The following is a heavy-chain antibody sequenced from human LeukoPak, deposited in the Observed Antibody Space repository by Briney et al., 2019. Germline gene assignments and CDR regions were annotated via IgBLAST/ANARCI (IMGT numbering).Heavy chain of an antibody. Sequence: GGSLGLSCAASGFTVSSNYMSWVRQAPGKGLEGVSVIYSGGSTYYADSVKGRFTISRDNSKNTLYLQMNSLRAEDTAVYYCARGGGDGPFDYWGQGTLVTVSS. CDR2: IYSGGST. CDR1: GFTVSSNY. D-gene: IGHD3-16*01. J-gene: IGHJ4*02. CDR3: ARGGGDGPFDY. V-gene: IGHV3-53*01.